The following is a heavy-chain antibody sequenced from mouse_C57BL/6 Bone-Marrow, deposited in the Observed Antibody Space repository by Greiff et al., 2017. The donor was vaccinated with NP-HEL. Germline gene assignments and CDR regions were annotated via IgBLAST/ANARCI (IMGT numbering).Heavy chain of an antibody. CDR2: IYPGSGST. D-gene: IGHD1-1*01. J-gene: IGHJ2*01. V-gene: IGHV1-55*01. Sequence: QVQLQQPGAELVKPGASVKMSCKASGYTFTSYWITWVKQRPGQGLEWIGDIYPGSGSTNYNEKFKSKATLTVDTSSSTAYMQLSSLTSDDAAVYYCARGGGSSSFDYWGQGTTLTVSS. CDR1: GYTFTSYW. CDR3: ARGGGSSSFDY.